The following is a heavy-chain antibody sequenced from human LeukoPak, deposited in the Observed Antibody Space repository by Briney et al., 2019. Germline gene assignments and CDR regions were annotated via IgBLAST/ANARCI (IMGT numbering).Heavy chain of an antibody. CDR3: ARVSFADGGYFDY. CDR1: GFTFSSYG. J-gene: IGHJ4*02. CDR2: ISYDGSNT. V-gene: IGHV3-30*03. D-gene: IGHD2-15*01. Sequence: PGGSLRLSCAASGFTFSSYGVHWVRQAPGKGLEWVAVISYDGSNTYYADSVKGRFTISRDNSKNTLYLQMNSLRAEDTAVYYCARVSFADGGYFDYWGQGSLVTVSS.